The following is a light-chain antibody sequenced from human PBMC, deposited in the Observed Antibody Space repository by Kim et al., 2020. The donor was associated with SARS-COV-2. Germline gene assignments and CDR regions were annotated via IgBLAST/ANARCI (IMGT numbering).Light chain of an antibody. J-gene: IGLJ1*01. Sequence: SYELTQPPSVSVAPGKTARITCGGNNIGSKSVHWYQQKPGQAPVLVIYSDSDRPSGIRERFSGSKSGNTATLTISRVEAGDEADYYCQVWGSSSTLLYVFGTGTKVTVL. CDR3: QVWGSSSTLLYV. V-gene: IGLV3-21*01. CDR2: SDS. CDR1: NIGSKS.